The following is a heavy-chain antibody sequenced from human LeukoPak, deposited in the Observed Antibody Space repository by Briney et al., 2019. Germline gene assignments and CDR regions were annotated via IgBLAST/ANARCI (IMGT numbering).Heavy chain of an antibody. V-gene: IGHV4-34*01. Sequence: PSETLSLTCAVYGGSFSGYYWSWIRQPPGKGLEWTGEINHSGSTNYNPSLKSRVTISVDTSKNQFSLKLSSVTAADTAVYCCARGHIVVVPAARNWFDPWGQGTLVTVSS. CDR3: ARGHIVVVPAARNWFDP. D-gene: IGHD2-2*01. CDR1: GGSFSGYY. J-gene: IGHJ5*02. CDR2: INHSGST.